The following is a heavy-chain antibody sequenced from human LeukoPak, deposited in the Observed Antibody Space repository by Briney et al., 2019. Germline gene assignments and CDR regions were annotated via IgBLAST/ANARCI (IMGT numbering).Heavy chain of an antibody. V-gene: IGHV3-66*04. D-gene: IGHD2-15*01. CDR2: IYSGGTT. Sequence: GGSLRLSCAASGFNVGSNYMNCVRQAPGKGLEWVSIIYSGGTTYYADSVKGRFTISRDNSKNTLYLQMNSLRADDTAVYYCARHGSGGSRLQFYYYYYMDVWGKGTTVTVSS. CDR3: ARHGSGGSRLQFYYYYYMDV. J-gene: IGHJ6*03. CDR1: GFNVGSNY.